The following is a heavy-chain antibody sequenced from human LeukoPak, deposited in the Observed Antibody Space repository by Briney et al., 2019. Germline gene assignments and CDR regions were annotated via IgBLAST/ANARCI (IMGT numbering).Heavy chain of an antibody. V-gene: IGHV3-23*01. CDR2: ISGSGGST. Sequence: GGSLRLSCAASGFTFSRYAMSWVRQAPGKGLEWVSAISGSGGSTYYADSVKGRFTISRDNSKNTLYLQMNSLRAEDTAVYYCAKNSGWYKSASWVDIWGQGTMVTVSS. CDR1: GFTFSRYA. D-gene: IGHD6-19*01. J-gene: IGHJ3*02. CDR3: AKNSGWYKSASWVDI.